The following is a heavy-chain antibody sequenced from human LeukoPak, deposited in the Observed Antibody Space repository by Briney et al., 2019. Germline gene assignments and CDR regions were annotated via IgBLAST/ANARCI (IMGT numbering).Heavy chain of an antibody. J-gene: IGHJ4*02. CDR2: INPNTGDT. Sequence: ASVKDSCKASGYTFTGQDMHWVRQAPGQGLEWMGWINPNTGDTNYAQKFQGRVTMTRDTTISTAYMELSRLTSDDTAVYYCASYPRYSSSPPFDYWGQGTLVTVSS. V-gene: IGHV1-2*02. D-gene: IGHD6-19*01. CDR1: GYTFTGQD. CDR3: ASYPRYSSSPPFDY.